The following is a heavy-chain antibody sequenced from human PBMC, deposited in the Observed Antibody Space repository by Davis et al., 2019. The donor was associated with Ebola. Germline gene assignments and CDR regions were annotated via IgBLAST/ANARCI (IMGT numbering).Heavy chain of an antibody. D-gene: IGHD4-11*01. V-gene: IGHV1-46*01. CDR2: INPSGGST. CDR3: ARDQATVTTSYFDY. CDR1: GHTITNHW. Sequence: AASVKVSCKASGHTITNHWMHWVRQAPGQGLEWMGIINPSGGSTSYAQKFQGRVTMTRDTSTSTVYMELSSLRSEDTAVYYCARDQATVTTSYFDYWGQGALVTVSS. J-gene: IGHJ4*02.